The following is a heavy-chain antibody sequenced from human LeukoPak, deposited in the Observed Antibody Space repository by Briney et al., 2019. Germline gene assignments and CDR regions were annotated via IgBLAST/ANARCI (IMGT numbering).Heavy chain of an antibody. CDR2: IYTSGST. D-gene: IGHD2-2*01. J-gene: IGHJ4*02. Sequence: SETLSLTCTVSGGSISSGSYYWRWIRQPAGKGLEWIGCIYTSGSTNYNPSLKSRVTISVDTSKNQFSLKLSSVTAADTAVYYCARQASHLDYWGQGTLVTVSS. CDR1: GGSISSGSYY. CDR3: ARQASHLDY. V-gene: IGHV4-61*02.